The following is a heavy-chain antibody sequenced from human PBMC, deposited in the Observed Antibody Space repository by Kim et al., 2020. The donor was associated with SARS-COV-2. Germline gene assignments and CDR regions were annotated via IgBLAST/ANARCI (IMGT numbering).Heavy chain of an antibody. Sequence: GGSLRLSCVTSGFTFHNYAMHWVRQAPGKGLEWVSFISWDATRTFYGDTVKGRFTISRDNSTRSLFLQMNSLRSEDSALYYCARGDINANSGFGSWGQGTLVTVSS. J-gene: IGHJ5*02. D-gene: IGHD3-16*01. V-gene: IGHV3-43D*03. CDR3: ARGDINANSGFGS. CDR2: ISWDATRT. CDR1: GFTFHNYA.